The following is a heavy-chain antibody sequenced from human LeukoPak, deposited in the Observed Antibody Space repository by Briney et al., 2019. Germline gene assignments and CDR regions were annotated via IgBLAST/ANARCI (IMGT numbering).Heavy chain of an antibody. CDR1: GYAFTSYD. CDR2: MNPNSGNT. J-gene: IGHJ4*02. V-gene: IGHV1-8*01. Sequence: GASVKVSCKASGYAFTSYDINWVRQATGQGLEWMGWMNPNSGNTGYAQKFQGRVTMTRNTSISTAYMELSSLRSEDTAVYYCARNWGLAQGYFDYWGQGTLVTVSS. D-gene: IGHD7-27*01. CDR3: ARNWGLAQGYFDY.